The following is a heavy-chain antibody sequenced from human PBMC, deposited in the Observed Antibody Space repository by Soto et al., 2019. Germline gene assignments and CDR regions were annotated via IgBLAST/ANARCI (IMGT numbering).Heavy chain of an antibody. Sequence: VESLKISCKGSGYSLTSYWIGWVRQMPGKGLEWMGIIYPGDSDTRYSPSFQGQVTISADKSISTAYLQWSSLKASDTAMYYCARTSAAGKYYYGMDVWGQGTTVTVSS. V-gene: IGHV5-51*01. D-gene: IGHD6-13*01. J-gene: IGHJ6*02. CDR2: IYPGDSDT. CDR1: GYSLTSYW. CDR3: ARTSAAGKYYYGMDV.